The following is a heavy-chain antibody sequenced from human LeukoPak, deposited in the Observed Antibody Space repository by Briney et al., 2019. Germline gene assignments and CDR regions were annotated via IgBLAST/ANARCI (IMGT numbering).Heavy chain of an antibody. D-gene: IGHD2-21*02. J-gene: IGHJ4*02. Sequence: PGGSLRLSCAASGFAASGFTFSTFGMHWVRQAPGEGLEWVAFVRYDGTNKYYADSVKGRFTISRDNAKNSLYLQMNSLRAEDTAVYYCARVSYCGGDCSTGSFDYWGQGTLVTVSS. CDR1: GFTFSTFG. V-gene: IGHV3-30*02. CDR3: ARVSYCGGDCSTGSFDY. CDR2: VRYDGTNK.